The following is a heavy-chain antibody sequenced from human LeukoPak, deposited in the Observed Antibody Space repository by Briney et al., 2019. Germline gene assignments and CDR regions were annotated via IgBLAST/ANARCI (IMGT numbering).Heavy chain of an antibody. CDR1: GFTFSTFA. D-gene: IGHD4-23*01. CDR2: MSGSGGSGT. V-gene: IGHV3-23*01. CDR3: AKGYYGGSATHFDS. J-gene: IGHJ4*02. Sequence: SGGSLRLSCAASGFTFSTFAMSWVRQAPGKGLERVSVMSGSGGSGTYYADSVEGRFTISRDNSMNTLFLEMNSLRAEDTALYYCAKGYYGGSATHFDSWGQGIVVTVSS.